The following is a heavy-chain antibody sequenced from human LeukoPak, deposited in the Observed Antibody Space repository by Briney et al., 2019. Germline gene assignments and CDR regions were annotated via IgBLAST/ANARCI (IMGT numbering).Heavy chain of an antibody. V-gene: IGHV4-34*01. Sequence: SETLSLTCAVYGGSFSGYYWSWIRQPPGKGLEWIGEINHSGSTNYNPSLKSRVTISVDTSKNQFSLKLSSVTAADTAVYYCARGYYYGSGSYYKLYYFDYWGQGTLVTVPS. D-gene: IGHD3-10*01. CDR1: GGSFSGYY. CDR2: INHSGST. CDR3: ARGYYYGSGSYYKLYYFDY. J-gene: IGHJ4*02.